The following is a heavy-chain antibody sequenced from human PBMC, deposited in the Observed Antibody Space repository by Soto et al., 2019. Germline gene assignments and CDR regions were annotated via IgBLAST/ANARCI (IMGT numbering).Heavy chain of an antibody. D-gene: IGHD1-26*01. V-gene: IGHV1-46*01. Sequence: GSVKVSFKAHREPFTSYYVNWVRQAPGQGLEWMGVINPHGGSTAYAQKFKGRVTLTRDTSASTVYMEVSSLTSEDTAMYYCARSSGGNFGIIIEGTNWFAPWGQGTLVTVSS. CDR3: ARSSGGNFGIIIEGTNWFAP. J-gene: IGHJ5*02. CDR1: REPFTSYY. CDR2: INPHGGST.